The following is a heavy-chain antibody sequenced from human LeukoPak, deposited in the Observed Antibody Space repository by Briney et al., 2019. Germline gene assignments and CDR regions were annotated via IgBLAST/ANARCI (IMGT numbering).Heavy chain of an antibody. CDR3: ARGGNMITMIDYFDY. D-gene: IGHD3-22*01. V-gene: IGHV4-59*01. CDR1: GGSISSYY. Sequence: SETLSLTCTVSGGSISSYYWSWIRQPPGKGLEWIGYIYYSGSTNYNPSLKSRVTISVDTSKNQFSLKLSSVTAADTAVYYCARGGNMITMIDYFDYWGQGTLVTVSS. J-gene: IGHJ4*02. CDR2: IYYSGST.